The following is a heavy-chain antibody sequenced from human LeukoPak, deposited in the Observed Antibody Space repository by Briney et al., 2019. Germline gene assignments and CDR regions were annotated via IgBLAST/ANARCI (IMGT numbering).Heavy chain of an antibody. V-gene: IGHV1-18*01. Sequence: ASVKVSFKASGYTFTSYGISWVRQAPGQGLEWMGWISAYNGNTNYAQKLQGRVTMTTDTSTSTAYMELRSLRSDDTAVYYCARDGATVVSNYYYYYGMDVWGQGTLVTVSS. D-gene: IGHD4-23*01. CDR1: GYTFTSYG. CDR2: ISAYNGNT. CDR3: ARDGATVVSNYYYYYGMDV. J-gene: IGHJ6*02.